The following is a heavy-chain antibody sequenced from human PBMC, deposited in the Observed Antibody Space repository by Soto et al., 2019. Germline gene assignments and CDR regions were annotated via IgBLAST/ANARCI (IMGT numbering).Heavy chain of an antibody. Sequence: QVQLQESGPGLVKPSQTLSLTCTVSGDSISSGDYYWSWIRQPPGKGLEWIGYIYYSGGTYYDPSLKRRVNISVDTSKNQFSLKLRSVTAADTAVYYCTRKVYYDSTGYYGLDIWGQGAMVTVSS. CDR2: IYYSGGT. CDR1: GDSISSGDYY. D-gene: IGHD3-22*01. V-gene: IGHV4-30-4*01. J-gene: IGHJ3*02. CDR3: TRKVYYDSTGYYGLDI.